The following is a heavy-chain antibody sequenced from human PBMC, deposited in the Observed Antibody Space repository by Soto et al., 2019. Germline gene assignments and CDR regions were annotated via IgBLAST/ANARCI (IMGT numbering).Heavy chain of an antibody. CDR1: GFTFSSYA. Sequence: LRLACAASGFTFSSYALTWVRQARGKGLEWVSAISGSSTITYYADSVKGRFTISRDNSKNTLYLQMNSLRAEDTAVYYCAKTLVAGGPYYFDYWGQGXLVTVSS. CDR3: AKTLVAGGPYYFDY. V-gene: IGHV3-23*01. D-gene: IGHD6-19*01. CDR2: ISGSSTIT. J-gene: IGHJ4*02.